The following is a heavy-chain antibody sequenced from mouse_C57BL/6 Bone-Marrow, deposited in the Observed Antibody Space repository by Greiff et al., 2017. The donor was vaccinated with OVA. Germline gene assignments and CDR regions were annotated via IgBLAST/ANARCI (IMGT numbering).Heavy chain of an antibody. J-gene: IGHJ2*01. Sequence: EVQLVESVAELVRPGASVKLSCTASGFNIKNTYMHWVKQRPEQGLEWIGRIDPANGDTKYAPKFQGKATITSDTSSNTAYLQLSSLTSEDTAIYYCASGPIYDGCYVFDYWGQGTTLTVSS. CDR1: GFNIKNTY. CDR3: ASGPIYDGCYVFDY. CDR2: IDPANGDT. V-gene: IGHV14-3*01. D-gene: IGHD2-3*01.